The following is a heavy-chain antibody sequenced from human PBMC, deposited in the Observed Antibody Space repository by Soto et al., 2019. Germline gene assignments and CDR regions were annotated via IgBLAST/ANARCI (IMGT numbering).Heavy chain of an antibody. V-gene: IGHV4-31*03. Sequence: PSETLSLTCTVSGGSISSGGYYWSWIRQHPGKGLEWIGYIYYSGSTYYNPSLKSRVTISVDTSKNQFSLKLSSVTVADTAVYYCARGNYGDYVHFDYWGQGTLVTVSS. CDR2: IYYSGST. D-gene: IGHD4-17*01. CDR3: ARGNYGDYVHFDY. J-gene: IGHJ4*02. CDR1: GGSISSGGYY.